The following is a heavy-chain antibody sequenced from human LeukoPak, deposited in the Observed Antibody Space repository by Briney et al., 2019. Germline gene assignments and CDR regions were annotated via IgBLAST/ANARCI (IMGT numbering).Heavy chain of an antibody. CDR2: IIPIFGTA. CDR3: ARVLYSCGWYFDY. J-gene: IGHJ4*02. D-gene: IGHD6-19*01. Sequence: GASVKVSCKASGGTFISYAISWVRQAPGQGLEWMGGIIPIFGTANYAQKFQGRVTITTDESTSTAYMELSSLRSEDTAVYYCARVLYSCGWYFDYWGQGTLVTVSS. CDR1: GGTFISYA. V-gene: IGHV1-69*05.